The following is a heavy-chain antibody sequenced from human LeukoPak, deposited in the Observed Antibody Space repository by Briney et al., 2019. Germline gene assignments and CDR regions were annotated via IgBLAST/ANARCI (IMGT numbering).Heavy chain of an antibody. CDR1: GGSISSSSYY. J-gene: IGHJ4*02. Sequence: SETLSLTCTVSGGSISSSSYYWGWIRQPPGKGLEWIGSIYYSGSTYYNPSLKSRVTISVDTSKNQFSLKLSSVTAADTAVYYCARESTDSSGYYSAAVDYWGQGTLVTVSS. CDR3: ARESTDSSGYYSAAVDY. V-gene: IGHV4-39*02. D-gene: IGHD3-22*01. CDR2: IYYSGST.